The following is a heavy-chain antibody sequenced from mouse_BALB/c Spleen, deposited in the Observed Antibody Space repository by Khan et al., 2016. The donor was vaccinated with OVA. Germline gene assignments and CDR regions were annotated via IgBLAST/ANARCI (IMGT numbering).Heavy chain of an antibody. CDR2: ISYSGST. Sequence: EVQLQESGPGLVKPSQSLSLTCTVTGYSITSGYGRNWIRQFPGNKLEWMGYISYSGSTNYNPSLKSRTSITRDTSKNQFFLQLNSVTTEDTATYYYARTARIKYWGQGTTLTVSS. V-gene: IGHV3-2*02. J-gene: IGHJ2*01. D-gene: IGHD1-2*01. CDR3: ARTARIKY. CDR1: GYSITSGYG.